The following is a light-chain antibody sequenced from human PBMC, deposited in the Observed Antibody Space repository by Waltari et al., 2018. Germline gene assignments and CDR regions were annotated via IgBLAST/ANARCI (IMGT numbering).Light chain of an antibody. CDR3: SSFTSSTTGI. CDR2: DVI. CDR1: SSDSGVYEY. J-gene: IGLJ2*01. Sequence: SALTQPDSVSGSPGQSITISCSGISSDSGVYEYVSWYQQHPGKAPKVIIYDVINRPSGVSDRFSGSKSGSSASLTISGLQAEDEADYYCSSFTSSTTGIFGGGTKLTVL. V-gene: IGLV2-14*03.